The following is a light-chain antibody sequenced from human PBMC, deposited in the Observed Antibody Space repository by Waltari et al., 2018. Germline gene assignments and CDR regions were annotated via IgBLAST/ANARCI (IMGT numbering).Light chain of an antibody. CDR2: GVS. Sequence: IVVTQSPGTVSLSPGERATLSCRSSHIVDYNYLAWFQQKPGQSPGHLIYGVSNRAAGIPDRFSGGGSGTDFTRTITRLEPEDFAVYYCQQYGAPPYTFGPGTKVAFK. V-gene: IGKV3-20*01. J-gene: IGKJ3*01. CDR3: QQYGAPPYT. CDR1: HIVDYNY.